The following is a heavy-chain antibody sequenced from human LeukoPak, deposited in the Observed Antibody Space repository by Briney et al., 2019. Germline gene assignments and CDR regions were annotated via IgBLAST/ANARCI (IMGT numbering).Heavy chain of an antibody. J-gene: IGHJ4*02. CDR3: ARGGSMTTVTPGDY. D-gene: IGHD4-17*01. CDR2: IYYSGST. CDR1: GGSISSYY. Sequence: SETLSLTCTVSGGSISSYYWSWIRQPPGKGLEWIGYIYYSGSTNYNPSLKSRVTISVDTSKNQFSLKLSSVTAADTAVYYCARGGSMTTVTPGDYWGQGTLVTVSS. V-gene: IGHV4-59*01.